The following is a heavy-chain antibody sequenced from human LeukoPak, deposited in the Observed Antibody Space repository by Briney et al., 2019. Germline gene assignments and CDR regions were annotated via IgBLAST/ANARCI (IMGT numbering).Heavy chain of an antibody. D-gene: IGHD2/OR15-2a*01. V-gene: IGHV4-59*08. J-gene: IGHJ4*02. CDR1: GGSINSYY. Sequence: SETLSLTCTVSGGSINSYYWSWIRQPPGKGLEWIGYISYSGYTHCSPSLQSRVTISVDTSKNQFSLRLSSVTAADTAVYYCARHIAIGGTCLHYWGQGTPVTVSS. CDR2: ISYSGYT. CDR3: ARHIAIGGTCLHY.